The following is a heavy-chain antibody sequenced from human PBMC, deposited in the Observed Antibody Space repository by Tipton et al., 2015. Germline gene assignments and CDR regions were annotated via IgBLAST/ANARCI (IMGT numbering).Heavy chain of an antibody. CDR2: IIPLFGTA. V-gene: IGHV1-69*01. D-gene: IGHD2-15*01. CDR1: GGAFSTYA. CDR3: ARDVRSPEDSIRGLDV. J-gene: IGHJ6*02. Sequence: QSGAEVKKPGSSVKVSCKASGGAFSTYAISWVRQAPGQGLEWMGGIIPLFGTANYAQKLLQGRVTFTADESTSTAYMELSSLRSEDTAVYYCARDVRSPEDSIRGLDVWGQGTTVTVSS.